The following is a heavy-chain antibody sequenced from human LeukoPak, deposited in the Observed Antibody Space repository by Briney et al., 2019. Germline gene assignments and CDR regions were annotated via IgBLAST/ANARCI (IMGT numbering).Heavy chain of an antibody. J-gene: IGHJ4*02. CDR2: IDPSDSYS. CDR1: GYSFTSYW. V-gene: IGHV5-10-1*01. Sequence: GESLKISCKGSGYSFTSYWISWVRQMPGKGLEWMGRIDPSDSYSNYSPSFQGHVTISADKSISTAYLQWSSLKASDTAMYYCARLYCSGGSCYSKGYFDYWGQGTPVTVSS. D-gene: IGHD2-15*01. CDR3: ARLYCSGGSCYSKGYFDY.